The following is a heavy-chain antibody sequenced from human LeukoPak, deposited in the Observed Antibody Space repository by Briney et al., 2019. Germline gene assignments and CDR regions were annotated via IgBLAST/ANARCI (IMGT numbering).Heavy chain of an antibody. CDR1: GFTFSSYA. J-gene: IGHJ4*02. D-gene: IGHD1-26*01. CDR2: ISRSGGST. CDR3: AKDLGGYFDH. Sequence: GGSLRLSCGGSGFTFSSYAMSWVRQAPGKGLEWVSGISRSGGSTYVDSVKGRFTISRDNSKNTLYMQMNSLRAEDTAVYYCAKDLGGYFDHWGQGTLVTASS. V-gene: IGHV3-23*01.